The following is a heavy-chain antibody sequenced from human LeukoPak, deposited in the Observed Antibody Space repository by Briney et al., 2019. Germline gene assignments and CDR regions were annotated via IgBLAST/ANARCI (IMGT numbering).Heavy chain of an antibody. D-gene: IGHD1-26*01. CDR2: TYYRSKWSN. J-gene: IGHJ3*02. V-gene: IGHV6-1*01. Sequence: SQTLSLTCVISGDSVSSNSAAWNCIRQSPSRGLEWLGRTYYRSKWSNDYAVSVKSRITINPDTSKNQFSLQLNSVTPEDTAVYYCARERSISGSGDTFDIWGQGTMVTVSS. CDR3: ARERSISGSGDTFDI. CDR1: GDSVSSNSAA.